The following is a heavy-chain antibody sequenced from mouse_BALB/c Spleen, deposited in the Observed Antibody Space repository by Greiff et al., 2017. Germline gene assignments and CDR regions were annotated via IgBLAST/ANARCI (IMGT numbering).Heavy chain of an antibody. CDR3: ARDPFAY. CDR1: GFTFSSYG. CDR2: INSNGGST. V-gene: IGHV5-6-3*01. J-gene: IGHJ3*01. Sequence: EVQLVESGGGLVQPGGSLKLSCAASGFTFSSYGMSWVRQTPDKRLELVATINSNGGSTYYPDSVKGRFTISRDNAKNTLYLQMSSLKSEDTAMYYCARDPFAYWGQGTLVTVSA.